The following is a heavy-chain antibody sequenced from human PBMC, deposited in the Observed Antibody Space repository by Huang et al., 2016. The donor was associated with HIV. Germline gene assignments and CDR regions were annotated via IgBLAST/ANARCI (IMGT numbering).Heavy chain of an antibody. V-gene: IGHV3-30*18. Sequence: SNYGMHWVRQAPGKGLEWVAVISYDGNGFYADSVRGRFTISRDNSKNIVSLQMNSPRAEDTAVYYCAKETPDNSGWTWYFDYWGQGSLVTVSS. J-gene: IGHJ4*02. CDR2: ISYDGNG. D-gene: IGHD5-12*01. CDR3: AKETPDNSGWTWYFDY. CDR1: SNYG.